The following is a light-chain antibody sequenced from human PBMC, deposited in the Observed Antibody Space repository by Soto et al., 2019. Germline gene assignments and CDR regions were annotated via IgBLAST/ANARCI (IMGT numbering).Light chain of an antibody. CDR3: QRQSNWPRT. V-gene: IGKV3-15*01. Sequence: EIVLTQSPVTLSVSPGERATLSCRASQSVSNNLAWYQQKPGQAPRLPIHGASTRATGIPARFSGSGSGTEFTLTISSLQSEDFAIYYCQRQSNWPRTFGQGTKVEIK. CDR2: GAS. CDR1: QSVSNN. J-gene: IGKJ1*01.